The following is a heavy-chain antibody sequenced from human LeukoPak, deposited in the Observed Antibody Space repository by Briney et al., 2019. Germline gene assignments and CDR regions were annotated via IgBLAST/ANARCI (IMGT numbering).Heavy chain of an antibody. V-gene: IGHV3-21*01. CDR3: ARDYCSSTSCYYMDV. J-gene: IGHJ6*03. D-gene: IGHD2-2*01. Sequence: GGSLRLSCAASGFTFSSYSMNWVRQAPGKGLEWVSSISSSSSYIYYADSVKGRFTISRDNAKNSLYLQMNSLRAEDTAVYYCARDYCSSTSCYYMDVWGKGTTVTVSS. CDR1: GFTFSSYS. CDR2: ISSSSSYI.